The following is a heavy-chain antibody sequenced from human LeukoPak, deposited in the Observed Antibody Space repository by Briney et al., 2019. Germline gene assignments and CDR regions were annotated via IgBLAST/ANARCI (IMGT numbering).Heavy chain of an antibody. CDR1: GGSISSGSYY. Sequence: PSQTLSLTCTVSGGSISSGSYYWSWIRQPAGKGLEWIGRIYTSGSTNYNPSLKSRVTISVDTSKNQFSLKLSSVTAADTAVYYCARVCGGDCYDAFDIWGQGTMVTVSS. CDR3: ARVCGGDCYDAFDI. D-gene: IGHD2-21*02. CDR2: IYTSGST. J-gene: IGHJ3*02. V-gene: IGHV4-61*02.